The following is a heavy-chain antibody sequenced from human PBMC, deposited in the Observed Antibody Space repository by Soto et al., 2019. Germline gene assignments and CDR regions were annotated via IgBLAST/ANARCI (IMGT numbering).Heavy chain of an antibody. J-gene: IGHJ4*02. D-gene: IGHD3-9*01. Sequence: PGGSLRLSCAASGFTFSSYDMNWVRQAPGKGLEWVSSITRSSSYIYFADSVKGRFTISRDNARNSLYLQMNSLRAEDTAVYYCAGSNYDILTGRPYLYCFDDWGRGT. CDR2: ITRSSSYI. CDR3: AGSNYDILTGRPYLYCFDD. V-gene: IGHV3-21*01. CDR1: GFTFSSYD.